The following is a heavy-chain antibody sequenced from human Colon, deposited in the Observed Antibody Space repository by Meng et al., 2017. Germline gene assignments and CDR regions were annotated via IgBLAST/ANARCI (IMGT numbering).Heavy chain of an antibody. CDR1: AFTFSDSW. Sequence: GGSLRLSCAASAFTFSDSWMNWVRQAPGKGLEWVANMKQDGSEIYYVDSVKGRFTISRDNAENSLHLQMDSLGGEDTAIYYWVLGSGWSFKYWGQGTLVTVSS. J-gene: IGHJ4*02. V-gene: IGHV3-7*01. D-gene: IGHD6-19*01. CDR3: VLGSGWSFKY. CDR2: MKQDGSEI.